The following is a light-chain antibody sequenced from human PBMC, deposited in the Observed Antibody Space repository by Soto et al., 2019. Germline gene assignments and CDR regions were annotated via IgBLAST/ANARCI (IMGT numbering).Light chain of an antibody. J-gene: IGKJ2*01. Sequence: DIQMTQSPSTLTASVGDRVTITCRASQSISSWLAWYQQKPGKAPKLLIYKASSLESGVPARFRGSGSGTEFTLTISSLQSDDFATYYCQQYDSYPYTFGQGTKLEIK. CDR3: QQYDSYPYT. CDR2: KAS. V-gene: IGKV1-5*03. CDR1: QSISSW.